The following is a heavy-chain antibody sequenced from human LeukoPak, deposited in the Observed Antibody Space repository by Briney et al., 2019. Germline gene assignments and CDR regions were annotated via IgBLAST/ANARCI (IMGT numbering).Heavy chain of an antibody. CDR3: ARQGGYASPFDY. V-gene: IGHV4-34*01. D-gene: IGHD5-12*01. J-gene: IGHJ4*02. CDR1: GGSFSGYY. CDR2: INHSGST. Sequence: SETLSLTCAVYGGSFSGYYWSWIRQPPGKGLEWIGEINHSGSTNYNPSLKSRVTISVDTSKNQFSLKLSSVTAADTAVYYCARQGGYASPFDYWGQGTLVTVSS.